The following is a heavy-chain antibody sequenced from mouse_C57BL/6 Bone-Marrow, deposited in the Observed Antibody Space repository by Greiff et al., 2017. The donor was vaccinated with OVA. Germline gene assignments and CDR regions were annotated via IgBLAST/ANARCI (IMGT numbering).Heavy chain of an antibody. CDR1: GFTFSDYY. Sequence: EVQLVESEGGLVQPGSSMKLSCTASGFTFSDYYMAWVRQVPEKGLEWVANINYDGSSTYYLDSLKSRFIISRDNAKNILYLQMSSLKSEDTATYYCARDLYYYGSSLWYFDVWGTGATVTVSS. D-gene: IGHD1-1*01. V-gene: IGHV5-16*01. CDR3: ARDLYYYGSSLWYFDV. CDR2: INYDGSST. J-gene: IGHJ1*03.